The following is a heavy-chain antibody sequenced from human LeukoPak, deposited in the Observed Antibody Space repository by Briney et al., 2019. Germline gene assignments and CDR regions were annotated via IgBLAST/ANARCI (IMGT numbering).Heavy chain of an antibody. Sequence: PSETLSLTCTVSGVSISSGGYHWSWIRQHPGKGLEWIGYIYYSGGTYYNPSLKSRVIISVDTSKNQFSLKLSSVTAADTAVYYCARTYCSSNRCFDYWGQGTLATVSS. CDR2: IYYSGGT. CDR3: ARTYCSSNRCFDY. D-gene: IGHD2-2*01. V-gene: IGHV4-31*03. CDR1: GVSISSGGYH. J-gene: IGHJ4*02.